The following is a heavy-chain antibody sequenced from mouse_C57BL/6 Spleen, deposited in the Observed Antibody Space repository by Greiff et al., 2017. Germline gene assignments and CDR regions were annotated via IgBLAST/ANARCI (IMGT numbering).Heavy chain of an antibody. CDR3: ARYDPYYYAMDY. CDR2: IDPSDSYT. V-gene: IGHV1-50*01. D-gene: IGHD2-3*01. J-gene: IGHJ4*01. CDR1: GYTFPSYW. Sequence: QVQLKQPGAELVKPGASVKLSCKASGYTFPSYWMQWVKQRPGQGLEWIGEIDPSDSYTNYNQKFKGKATLTVDTSSSTAYMQLSSLTSEDSAVYYCARYDPYYYAMDYWGQGTSVTVSS.